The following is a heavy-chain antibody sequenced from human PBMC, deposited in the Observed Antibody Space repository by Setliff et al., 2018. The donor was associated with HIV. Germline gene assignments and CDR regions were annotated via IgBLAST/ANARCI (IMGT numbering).Heavy chain of an antibody. D-gene: IGHD1-7*01. CDR2: INYDVSYE. CDR3: AKDGDYANWDYDAFDI. Sequence: GSLRLSCAASGFTFSAHGMHWVRQAPGKGLEWVAFINYDVSYEYYADSVKGRVTISRDNSKNTVDLQMNSLRPEDTAVYYCAKDGDYANWDYDAFDIWGQGTLVTVSS. CDR1: GFTFSAHG. V-gene: IGHV3-30*02. J-gene: IGHJ3*02.